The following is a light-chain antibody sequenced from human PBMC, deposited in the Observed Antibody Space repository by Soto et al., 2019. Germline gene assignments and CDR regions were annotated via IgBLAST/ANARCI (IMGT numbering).Light chain of an antibody. CDR1: QGISSW. Sequence: DIQLTQSPSSVSASVGDRVTIICRASQGISSWLAWYQQKPGKAPELLIYAASNLQSGVPSRFSGSGSGTDFTLTNSSLEPEDFATYFCQQDHSFPHTFGQGTKLEI. J-gene: IGKJ2*01. V-gene: IGKV1-12*01. CDR3: QQDHSFPHT. CDR2: AAS.